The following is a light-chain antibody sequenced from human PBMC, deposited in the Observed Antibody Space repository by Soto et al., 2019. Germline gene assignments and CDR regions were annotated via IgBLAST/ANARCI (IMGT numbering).Light chain of an antibody. CDR2: GAS. V-gene: IGKV3-15*01. CDR1: QSVSSI. J-gene: IGKJ4*01. Sequence: EVVMTQSPATLSVSPGERATLSCRASQSVSSILAWYQQKPGQAPRLLIYGASTRDTGNPSRFSGSGSGTEYTLSISSLQSKDFPVYSCHQYNIRPPLTFGGGTKVEIK. CDR3: HQYNIRPPLT.